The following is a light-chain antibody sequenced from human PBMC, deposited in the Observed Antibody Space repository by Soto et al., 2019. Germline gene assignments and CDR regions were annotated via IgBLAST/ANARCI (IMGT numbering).Light chain of an antibody. Sequence: QAVVTQEPSLTVSPGGTVTLTCASSTGAVTSGYYPNWFQQKPGQAPRALIYTTTIKHSWTPARFSGSLLGGKAALTLSGVQPEDEAEYYCLLYYGGAQSRVFGGGTQLTVL. CDR3: LLYYGGAQSRV. CDR2: TTT. J-gene: IGLJ3*02. V-gene: IGLV7-43*01. CDR1: TGAVTSGYY.